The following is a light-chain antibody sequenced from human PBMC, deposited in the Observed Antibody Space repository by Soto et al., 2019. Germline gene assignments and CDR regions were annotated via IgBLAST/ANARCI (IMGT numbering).Light chain of an antibody. Sequence: DIQMTQSPSSLSASVGDRVTITCRASQSISSYLNWYQQKPGKAPKLLIYAASSLQSGVPSRFSGSVSPPDFTLTISSLQPEDFATYYCQQCYSTPPAFGRGTKLEIK. CDR3: QQCYSTPPA. V-gene: IGKV1-39*01. J-gene: IGKJ2*01. CDR1: QSISSY. CDR2: AAS.